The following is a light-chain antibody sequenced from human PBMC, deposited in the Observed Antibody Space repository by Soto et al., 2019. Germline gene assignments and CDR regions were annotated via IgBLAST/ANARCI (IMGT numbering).Light chain of an antibody. CDR3: QQSYSTPLT. CDR2: AAS. CDR1: QSISSY. J-gene: IGKJ4*01. Sequence: DIQMTQSPSSLSASVGDRVTITCRASQSISSYLNWYQQKPGKAPKLLICAASSLQSGVPSRFSSSGSGTDFTLTISSLQPEDFATYYCQQSYSTPLTFGGGTKVEIK. V-gene: IGKV1-39*01.